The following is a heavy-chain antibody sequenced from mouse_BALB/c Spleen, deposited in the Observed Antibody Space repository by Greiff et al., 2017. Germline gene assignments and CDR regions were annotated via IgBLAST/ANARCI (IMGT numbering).Heavy chain of an antibody. V-gene: IGHV1-69*02. D-gene: IGHD3-1*01. CDR2: IYPSDSYT. Sequence: VQLQQPGAELVRPGASVKLSCKASGYTFTSYWINWVKQRPGQGLEWIGNIYPSDSYTNYNQKFKDKATLTVDKSSSTAYMQLSSPTSEDSAVYYCTRYSSGYGYWGQGTLVTVSA. J-gene: IGHJ3*01. CDR3: TRYSSGYGY. CDR1: GYTFTSYW.